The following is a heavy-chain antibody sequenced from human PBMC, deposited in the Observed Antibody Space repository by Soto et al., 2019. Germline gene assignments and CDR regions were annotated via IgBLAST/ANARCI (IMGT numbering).Heavy chain of an antibody. D-gene: IGHD4-17*01. Sequence: SETLSLTCTVSGGSISSYYWSWIRQPPGKGLEWIGYIYYSGSTNYNPSLKSRVTISVDTSKNQFSLKLSSVTAADTAVYYCARSNGDPFQYYYYGMDVWGQGTTVNVSS. CDR2: IYYSGST. V-gene: IGHV4-59*01. CDR1: GGSISSYY. CDR3: ARSNGDPFQYYYYGMDV. J-gene: IGHJ6*02.